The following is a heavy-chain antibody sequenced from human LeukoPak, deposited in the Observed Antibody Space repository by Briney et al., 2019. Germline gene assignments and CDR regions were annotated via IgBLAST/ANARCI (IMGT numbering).Heavy chain of an antibody. Sequence: PGGSLRLSCVASGFTFRSYSMNWVRQAPGKGLEWVSYISSSSSTIYYADSVKGRFTISRDNAKNSLYLQMNSLRAEDTAVYYCARTRYYYGSGNLYGFDPWGQGTLVTVSS. CDR2: ISSSSSTI. CDR1: GFTFRSYS. V-gene: IGHV3-48*01. J-gene: IGHJ5*02. D-gene: IGHD3-10*01. CDR3: ARTRYYYGSGNLYGFDP.